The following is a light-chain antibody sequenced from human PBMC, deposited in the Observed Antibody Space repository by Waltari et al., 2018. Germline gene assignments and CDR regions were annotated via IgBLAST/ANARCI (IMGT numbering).Light chain of an antibody. CDR2: DAS. CDR3: QQSYSFPPVT. CDR1: QSISTF. Sequence: DIHMTQSSSSLSASVVDRVTITSRARQSISTFLNSYQQKPGKAPNLLIYDASSLQSGVPSRVSGSGSGTDFTLTISSLQPEDFATYYRQQSYSFPPVTFGQRTRLEI. V-gene: IGKV1-39*01. J-gene: IGKJ2*01.